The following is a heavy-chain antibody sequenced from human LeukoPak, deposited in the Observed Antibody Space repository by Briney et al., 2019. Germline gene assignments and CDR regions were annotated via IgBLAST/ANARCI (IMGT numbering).Heavy chain of an antibody. CDR3: ARGEFFRSSSDQDFDY. Sequence: ASMKVSCKASGYTFTGYYMHWVRQAPGQGLEWMGWINPNSGGTFYAQKFQGRVTMSRDTSISTAYMELSSLRSEDTAVYYCARGEFFRSSSDQDFDYWGQGTLVTVSS. V-gene: IGHV1-2*02. CDR1: GYTFTGYY. D-gene: IGHD6-6*01. CDR2: INPNSGGT. J-gene: IGHJ4*02.